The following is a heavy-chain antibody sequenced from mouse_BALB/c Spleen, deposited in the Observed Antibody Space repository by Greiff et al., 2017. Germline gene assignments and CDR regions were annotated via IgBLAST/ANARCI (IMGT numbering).Heavy chain of an antibody. V-gene: IGHV2-9*02. CDR3: ARDSSGSAWFAY. J-gene: IGHJ3*01. CDR1: GFSLTSYG. CDR2: IWAGGST. D-gene: IGHD3-1*01. Sequence: VMLVESGPGLVAPSQSLSITCTVSGFSLTSYGVHWVRQPPGKGLEWLGVIWAGGSTNYNSALMSRLSISKDNSKSQVFLKMNSLQTDDTAMYYCARDSSGSAWFAYWGQGTLVTVSA.